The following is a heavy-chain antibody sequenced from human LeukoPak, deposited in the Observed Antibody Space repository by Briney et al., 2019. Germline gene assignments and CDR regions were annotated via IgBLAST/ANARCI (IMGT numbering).Heavy chain of an antibody. CDR3: AFTVTTDNWFDP. CDR2: INPNSGGT. Sequence: ASVKVSCKASGYTFTGYYMHWVRQAPGQGLEWMGWINPNSGGTNYAQKFQGRVTMTRDTSISTAYMELSRLRSDDTAVYYCAFTVTTDNWFDPWGQGTLVTVSS. CDR1: GYTFTGYY. J-gene: IGHJ5*02. V-gene: IGHV1-2*02. D-gene: IGHD4-17*01.